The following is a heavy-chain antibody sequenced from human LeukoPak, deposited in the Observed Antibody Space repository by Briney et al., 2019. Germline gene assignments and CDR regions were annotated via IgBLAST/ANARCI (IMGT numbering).Heavy chain of an antibody. CDR2: IIGSGGST. V-gene: IGHV3-23*01. CDR1: GFTFSSYA. D-gene: IGHD3-3*01. J-gene: IGHJ4*02. Sequence: GGSLRLSCAASGFTFSSYAMSWVRQAPGKGLEWVSAIIGSGGSTYYADSVKGRFTISRDNSKNTLYLQMNSLRAEDTAVYYCAKDQLRFLEWLLAYFDYWGQGTLVTVSS. CDR3: AKDQLRFLEWLLAYFDY.